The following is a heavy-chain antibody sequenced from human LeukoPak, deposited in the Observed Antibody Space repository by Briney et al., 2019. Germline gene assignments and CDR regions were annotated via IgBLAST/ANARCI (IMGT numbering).Heavy chain of an antibody. D-gene: IGHD6-6*01. V-gene: IGHV1-46*01. CDR3: ARGYPSIAARWFDY. CDR1: GYTFTAYY. J-gene: IGHJ4*02. CDR2: ITPSGGST. Sequence: VASVKVSCKASGYTFTAYYIHWVRQAPGQGLEWMGIITPSGGSTSYAQKFRGRVSMTRDTSTSTVYMELSSLRSEDTAVYYCARGYPSIAARWFDYWGQGTLVTVSS.